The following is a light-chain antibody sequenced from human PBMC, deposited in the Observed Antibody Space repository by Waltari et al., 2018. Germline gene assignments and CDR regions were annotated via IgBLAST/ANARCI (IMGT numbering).Light chain of an antibody. CDR1: SSDVGGYDY. Sequence: QSALTQPRSVSGSPGQPVTITCTGTSSDVGGYDYVSWYQPHPGKAPQLMIYVVPKRPPGVPSRFSGSKSGNTASLTISGLQTEDEADYYCCSFAASYTSYVICGGGTKLTVL. V-gene: IGLV2-11*01. J-gene: IGLJ2*01. CDR3: CSFAASYTSYVI. CDR2: VVP.